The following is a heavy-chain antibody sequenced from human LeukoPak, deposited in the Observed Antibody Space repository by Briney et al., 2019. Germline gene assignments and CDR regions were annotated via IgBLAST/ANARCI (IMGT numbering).Heavy chain of an antibody. V-gene: IGHV3-53*01. CDR3: ARSRSDWFDP. Sequence: PGGSLRLSCAVSGFSVSSNFMSWVRQAPGKGLQSVSIMYSGGSTYYADSVKGRFTISRDNSKNTLYLQMNSLRAEDTAVYYCARSRSDWFDPWGQGTLVTVSS. D-gene: IGHD2-2*01. CDR1: GFSVSSNF. J-gene: IGHJ5*02. CDR2: MYSGGST.